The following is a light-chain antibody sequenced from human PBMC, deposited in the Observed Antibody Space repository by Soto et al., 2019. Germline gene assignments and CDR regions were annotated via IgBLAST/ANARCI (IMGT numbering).Light chain of an antibody. CDR3: AARDDSLNGHVV. CDR2: SDN. V-gene: IGLV1-44*01. CDR1: SSNIGSSA. Sequence: QPVLTQPPSASETPGQRVTISCSGSSSNIGSSAVNWYQQLPGSAPKLLIYSDNQRPSGVPDRYSASKSGTSASLAISGLQSEDEADYYCAARDDSLNGHVVFGGGTKLTVL. J-gene: IGLJ2*01.